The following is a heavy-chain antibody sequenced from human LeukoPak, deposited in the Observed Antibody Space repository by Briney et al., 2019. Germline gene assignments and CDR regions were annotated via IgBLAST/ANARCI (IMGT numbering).Heavy chain of an antibody. CDR2: IYTSGST. D-gene: IGHD3-3*01. V-gene: IGHV4-61*02. J-gene: IGHJ3*02. Sequence: SETLSLTCTVSGGSISSGSYYWSWIRQPAGKGLEWIGRIYTSGSTNYNPSLKSRVTISVDTSKNQFSLKLSSVTAADTAVYYCARIGPNRYDFWSGPNAFDIWGQGTMVTVSS. CDR1: GGSISSGSYY. CDR3: ARIGPNRYDFWSGPNAFDI.